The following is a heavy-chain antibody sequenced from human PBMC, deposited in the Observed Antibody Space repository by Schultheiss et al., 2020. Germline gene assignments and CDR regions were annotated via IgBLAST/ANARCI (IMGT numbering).Heavy chain of an antibody. CDR1: GFTFSSYA. J-gene: IGHJ4*02. CDR3: AKDDYDSSGAIDY. Sequence: GGSLKISCAASGFTFSSYAMSWVRQAPGKGLEWVSAISGSGGSTYYADSVKGRFTISRDNSKNTLYLQMNSLRAEDTAVYYCAKDDYDSSGAIDYWGQGTLVTVSS. V-gene: IGHV3-23*01. CDR2: ISGSGGST. D-gene: IGHD3-22*01.